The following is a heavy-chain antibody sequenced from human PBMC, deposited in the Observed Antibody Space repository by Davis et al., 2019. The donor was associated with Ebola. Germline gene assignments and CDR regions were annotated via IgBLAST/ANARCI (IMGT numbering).Heavy chain of an antibody. D-gene: IGHD2-2*01. CDR1: GFTFSGSA. V-gene: IGHV3-73*01. Sequence: GGSLRLSCAASGFTFSGSAMHWVRQASGKGLEWVGRIRSKANSYATAYAASVKGRFTISRDDSKDTAYLQMNSLKTEDTAVYYCSGTSSSGDVWGQGTTVTVSS. J-gene: IGHJ6*02. CDR2: IRSKANSYAT. CDR3: SGTSSSGDV.